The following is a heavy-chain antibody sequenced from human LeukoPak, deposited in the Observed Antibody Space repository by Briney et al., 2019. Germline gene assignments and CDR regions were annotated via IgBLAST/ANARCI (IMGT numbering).Heavy chain of an antibody. J-gene: IGHJ6*02. D-gene: IGHD3-3*01. V-gene: IGHV4-34*01. CDR3: ARGNYDFWSGYHYYYYGMDV. CDR2: INHSGST. CDR1: GGSFSGYY. Sequence: SETLSLTCAVYGGSFSGYYWSWIRQPPGKGLEWIGEINHSGSTNYNPSLKSRVTISVDTSKNQLSLKLSSVTAADTAVYYCARGNYDFWSGYHYYYYGMDVWGQGTTVTVSS.